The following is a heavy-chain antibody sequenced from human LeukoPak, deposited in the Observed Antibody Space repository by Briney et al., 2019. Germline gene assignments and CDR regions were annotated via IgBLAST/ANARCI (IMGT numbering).Heavy chain of an antibody. CDR2: IIPIFGTA. D-gene: IGHD3-22*01. V-gene: IGHV1-69*13. CDR1: GGTFSSYA. Sequence: ASVRVSCKASGGTFSSYAISWVRQAPGQGLERMGGIIPIFGTANYAQKFQGRVTITADESTSTAYMELSSLRSEDTAVYYCARHSGEVVVSPFDYWGQGTLVTVSS. J-gene: IGHJ4*02. CDR3: ARHSGEVVVSPFDY.